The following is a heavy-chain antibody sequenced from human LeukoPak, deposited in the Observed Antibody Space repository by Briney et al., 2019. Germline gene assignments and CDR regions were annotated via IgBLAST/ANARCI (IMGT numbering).Heavy chain of an antibody. J-gene: IGHJ4*02. CDR1: GYTFTNYY. V-gene: IGHV1-46*01. CDR2: ISPSGDST. Sequence: GASVKVSCRAAGYTFTNYYMHWVRQAPGQGLEWMGLISPSGDSTTYAQKFQGRVTMTRDTSTSTVYMDLSSLRSEDTALYYCARGGVAAGTVWGQGTLVTVSS. CDR3: ARGGVAAGTV. D-gene: IGHD6-13*01.